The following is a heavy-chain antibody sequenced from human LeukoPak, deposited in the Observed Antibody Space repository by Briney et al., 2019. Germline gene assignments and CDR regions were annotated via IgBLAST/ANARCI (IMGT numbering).Heavy chain of an antibody. D-gene: IGHD4-17*01. CDR3: AKPKSGITVTTYTDY. CDR1: GFTFSSYA. V-gene: IGHV3-23*01. Sequence: GGSLRLSCAASGFTFSSYAMSWVRQAPGKGLEWVSAISGSGGSTYYADSVKGRFTISRDNSKNTLYLQMNSLRAGDTAVYYCAKPKSGITVTTYTDYWGQGTLVTVSS. J-gene: IGHJ4*02. CDR2: ISGSGGST.